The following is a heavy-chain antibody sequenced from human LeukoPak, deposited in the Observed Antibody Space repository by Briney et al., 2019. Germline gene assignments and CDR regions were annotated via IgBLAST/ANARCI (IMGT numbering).Heavy chain of an antibody. J-gene: IGHJ4*02. D-gene: IGHD3-22*01. Sequence: GESLRISCNGSGYXFTSYWIGWVRQMPGKGLEWMGRIDPSDSYTNYSPSFQGHVTISADKSISTAYLQWSSLKASDTAMYYCARRAYDSSLALDYWGQGTLVTVSS. CDR3: ARRAYDSSLALDY. V-gene: IGHV5-10-1*01. CDR2: IDPSDSYT. CDR1: GYXFTSYW.